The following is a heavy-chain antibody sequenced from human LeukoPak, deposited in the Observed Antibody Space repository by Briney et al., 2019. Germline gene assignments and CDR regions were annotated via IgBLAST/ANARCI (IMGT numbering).Heavy chain of an antibody. CDR2: ISAYNGNT. CDR3: ARVTLRANWFDP. Sequence: ASVKVSCKASGYAFTSYGISWVRQAPGQELEWMAWISAYNGNTNYAQRLQGRVTMTTDTSTSTAYMELRSLRSDDTAVYYCARVTLRANWFDPWGQGTLVTVSS. J-gene: IGHJ5*02. CDR1: GYAFTSYG. V-gene: IGHV1-18*01. D-gene: IGHD3-16*01.